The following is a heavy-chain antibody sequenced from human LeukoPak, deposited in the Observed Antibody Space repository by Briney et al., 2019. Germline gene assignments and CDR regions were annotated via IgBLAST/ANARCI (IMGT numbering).Heavy chain of an antibody. CDR2: INPNSGGT. CDR3: ARDGYCSGGSCYKIRGYYYGMDV. D-gene: IGHD2-15*01. CDR1: GYTFTGYY. V-gene: IGHV1-2*02. Sequence: ASVKVSCKASGYTFTGYYMHWVRQAPGQGLEWMGWINPNSGGTNYAQKLQGRVTMTTDTSTSTAYMELRSLRSDDTAVYYCARDGYCSGGSCYKIRGYYYGMDVWGQGTTVTVSS. J-gene: IGHJ6*02.